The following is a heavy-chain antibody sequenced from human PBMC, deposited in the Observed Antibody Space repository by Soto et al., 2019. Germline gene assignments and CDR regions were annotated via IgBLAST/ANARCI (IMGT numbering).Heavy chain of an antibody. D-gene: IGHD2-2*01. CDR2: INPTTGDT. Sequence: ASVKVSCKASGYTFTGNYMHWVRQAPGQGLEWMALINPTTGDTKYAQKFQGRVTMTWDTAISTAYMERSRLRADDTAIYFCARGYCNSIGCPHYFDYWGQGTMVTVSS. V-gene: IGHV1-2*02. CDR3: ARGYCNSIGCPHYFDY. J-gene: IGHJ4*02. CDR1: GYTFTGNY.